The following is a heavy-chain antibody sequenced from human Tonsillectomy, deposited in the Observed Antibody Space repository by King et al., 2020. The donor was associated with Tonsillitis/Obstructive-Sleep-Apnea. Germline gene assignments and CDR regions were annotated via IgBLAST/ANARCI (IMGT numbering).Heavy chain of an antibody. CDR1: GFTFSTYG. CDR2: IWHDGINK. CDR3: ARDTHYYGSWSYYPRHYYGMDV. J-gene: IGHJ6*02. D-gene: IGHD3-10*01. V-gene: IGHV3-33*01. Sequence: VQLVESGGGVVQPGRSLRISCAASGFTFSTYGIHWVRQAPGKGLEWVAIIWHDGINKYYADSVKGRFTISRDNSKNTLYLEMKSLRAEDTAVYYCARDTHYYGSWSYYPRHYYGMDVWGQGTTVTVSS.